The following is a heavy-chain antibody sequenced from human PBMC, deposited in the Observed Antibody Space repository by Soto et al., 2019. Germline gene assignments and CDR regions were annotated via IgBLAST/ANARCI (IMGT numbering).Heavy chain of an antibody. D-gene: IGHD3-22*01. J-gene: IGHJ5*02. Sequence: SETLSLTCTVSGGSISSGGYYWSWIRQHPGKGLEWIGYIYYSGSTYYNPSLKSRVTISVDTSKNQFSLKLSSVTAAYTVVYYCARDSYDSSGYPLDPWGQGTLVTVSS. CDR2: IYYSGST. CDR1: GGSISSGGYY. CDR3: ARDSYDSSGYPLDP. V-gene: IGHV4-31*03.